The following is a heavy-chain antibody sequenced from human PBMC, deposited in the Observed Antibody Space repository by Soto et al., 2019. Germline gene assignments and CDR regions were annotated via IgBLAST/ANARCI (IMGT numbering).Heavy chain of an antibody. CDR1: GFTFSSYW. Sequence: PGGSLRLSCAASGFTFSSYWMSWVRQAPGKGLEWVANIKQDGSEKYYVDSVKGRFTISRDNSKNTLFLQMNSLRAEDTARYYCAKDRDIAYHLEGGFYYSGMDVWGQGTTVTVSS. V-gene: IGHV3-7*03. J-gene: IGHJ6*02. CDR3: AKDRDIAYHLEGGFYYSGMDV. D-gene: IGHD5-12*01. CDR2: IKQDGSEK.